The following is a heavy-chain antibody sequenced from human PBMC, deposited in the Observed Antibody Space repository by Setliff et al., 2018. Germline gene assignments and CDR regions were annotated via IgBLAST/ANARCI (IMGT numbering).Heavy chain of an antibody. V-gene: IGHV1-8*02. J-gene: IGHJ4*02. D-gene: IGHD3-3*01. CDR1: GYIFTYYA. CDR2: MNPNSGNT. Sequence: ASVKVSCKASGYIFTYYAIHWVRQAPGQRLEWMGWMNPNSGNTGYAQKFQGRVTMTRNTSISTAYMDLSSLRFEDTAVYYCARAQSWSGGPYYFDNWGQGTLVTVSS. CDR3: ARAQSWSGGPYYFDN.